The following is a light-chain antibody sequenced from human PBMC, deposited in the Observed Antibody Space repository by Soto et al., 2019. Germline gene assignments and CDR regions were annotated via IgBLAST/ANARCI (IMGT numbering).Light chain of an antibody. CDR2: EVS. V-gene: IGLV2-14*01. J-gene: IGLJ1*01. CDR3: YSYRGYYTRV. Sequence: QSVRTQPASVSGSPGQSITISYTGTSSDVVGYNFGSWYQQHPGRAPKLLIYEVSRRPSGVSNRFSGSKSGDTASLTISGLQAEDEADYYCYSYRGYYTRVFGTGTKVTVL. CDR1: SSDVVGYNF.